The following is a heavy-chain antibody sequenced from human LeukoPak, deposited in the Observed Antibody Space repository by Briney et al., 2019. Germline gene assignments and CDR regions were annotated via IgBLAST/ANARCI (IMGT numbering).Heavy chain of an antibody. CDR1: GFXFSGSW. CDR3: ARNIASGGDY. CDR2: INTDGSIT. J-gene: IGHJ4*02. V-gene: IGHV3-74*01. D-gene: IGHD6-25*01. Sequence: GGSLRLSCAASGFXFSGSWIQWVRQAPGKGLVWVSRINTDGSITGYADPVKGRFTISRDNAKSTLYLQMDSLRVEDTAVYYCARNIASGGDYWGQGTLVTVSS.